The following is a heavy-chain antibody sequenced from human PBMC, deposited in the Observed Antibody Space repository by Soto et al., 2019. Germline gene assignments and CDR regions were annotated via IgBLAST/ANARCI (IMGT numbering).Heavy chain of an antibody. Sequence: EVQVVESGGGLVQPGGSLRLSCAVSGLTFRKYYMHWVRQAPGKGLVWVSRVDYDGRSTVYADSVKGRFTISRDNAKNTVDLQMNSLGVEDTAVYYCTRGGYPSGLDSWGQGILVTVSS. V-gene: IGHV3-74*01. D-gene: IGHD2-2*01. J-gene: IGHJ5*01. CDR2: VDYDGRST. CDR3: TRGGYPSGLDS. CDR1: GLTFRKYY.